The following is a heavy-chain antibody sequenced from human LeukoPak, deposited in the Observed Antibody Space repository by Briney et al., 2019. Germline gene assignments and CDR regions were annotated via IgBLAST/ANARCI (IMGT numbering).Heavy chain of an antibody. CDR2: ISYDGRIK. V-gene: IGHV3-30-3*01. CDR3: ARDLSEKYCIDY. D-gene: IGHD2-8*02. CDR1: GFTFSSYA. J-gene: IGHJ4*02. Sequence: GRSLRLSCAASGFTFSSYAIHWVRQAPGKGLEWISFISYDGRIKYYADSVKGRLTISRDNSKNTLSLQMNSLRAEDTAIYYCARDLSEKYCIDYWGQGTLVTVSS.